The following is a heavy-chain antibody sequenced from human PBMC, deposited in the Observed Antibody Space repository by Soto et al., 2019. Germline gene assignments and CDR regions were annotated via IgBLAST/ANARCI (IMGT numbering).Heavy chain of an antibody. Sequence: WIRQPPGKGLEWVSGISWNSGSIGYADSVKGRFTISRDNAKNSLYLQMNSLRAEDTALYYCAKDKGYSSSWYDYWGQGTLVTVSS. J-gene: IGHJ4*02. V-gene: IGHV3-9*01. CDR2: ISWNSGSI. D-gene: IGHD6-13*01. CDR3: AKDKGYSSSWYDY.